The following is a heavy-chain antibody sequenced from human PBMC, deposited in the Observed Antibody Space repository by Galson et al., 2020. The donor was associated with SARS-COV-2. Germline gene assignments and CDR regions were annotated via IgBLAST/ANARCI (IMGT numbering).Heavy chain of an antibody. J-gene: IGHJ4*02. Sequence: GESLKISCAASGFTFSNYAIHWVRQAPGKGLEWLTIISYDGNTLYADSVKGRFTISRDNSKNTLYLQMNSLRSEDTAVYYCARETGDYDSSNFDFWGQGTLVTVSS. V-gene: IGHV3-30-3*01. CDR1: GFTFSNYA. CDR3: ARETGDYDSSNFDF. D-gene: IGHD3-22*01. CDR2: ISYDGNT.